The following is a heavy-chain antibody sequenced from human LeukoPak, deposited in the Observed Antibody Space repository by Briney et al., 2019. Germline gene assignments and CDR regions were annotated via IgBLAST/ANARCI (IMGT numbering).Heavy chain of an antibody. CDR3: ARPYYDSSGYCGGFDY. V-gene: IGHV5-51*01. CDR1: GYSFTSYW. Sequence: GESLKISCKGSGYSFTSYWIGWVRQMPGTGLEWMGIIDPGDSDTRYSPSFQGQVTISADKSISTAYLQWSSLKASDTAMYYCARPYYDSSGYCGGFDYWGQGTLVTVSS. CDR2: IDPGDSDT. D-gene: IGHD3-22*01. J-gene: IGHJ4*02.